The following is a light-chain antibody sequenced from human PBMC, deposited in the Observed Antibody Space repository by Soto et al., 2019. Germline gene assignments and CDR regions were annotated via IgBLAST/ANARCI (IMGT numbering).Light chain of an antibody. CDR2: AAS. J-gene: IGKJ4*01. CDR1: QDITNY. V-gene: IGKV1-27*01. Sequence: QMTQSPSSLSASVGDRVTITCRASQDITNYLGWYQQKPGKVPKLLIYAASTLQPGVPSRFNGSGSGTDFTLTINNLQPEDVATYYCQGYNSAHLSFGGGTKVETK. CDR3: QGYNSAHLS.